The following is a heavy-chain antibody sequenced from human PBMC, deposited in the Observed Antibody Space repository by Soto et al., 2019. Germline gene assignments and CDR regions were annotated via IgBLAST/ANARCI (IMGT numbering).Heavy chain of an antibody. D-gene: IGHD1-1*01. CDR2: IYATGTT. CDR1: GASISGYY. J-gene: IGHJ5*02. V-gene: IGHV4-4*07. CDR3: VRDGTKTLRDWFDP. Sequence: QVQLQESGPGLVKPSETLSLTCTVSGASISGYYWSWIRKSAGKGLEWIGRIYATGTTDYNPYLKSRVMMSVDTSKKQCSLRLRSVTAADTAVYYCVRDGTKTLRDWFDPWGQGISVTVSS.